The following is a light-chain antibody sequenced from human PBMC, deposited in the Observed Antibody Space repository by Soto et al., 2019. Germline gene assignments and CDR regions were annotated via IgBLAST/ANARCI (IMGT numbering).Light chain of an antibody. CDR1: QGISSY. CDR3: QQYYRYPRT. V-gene: IGKV1-8*01. J-gene: IGKJ2*01. CDR2: AAS. Sequence: AIRMTQSPSSFSASTGDRVTITCRASQGISSYLAWYQQKPGKAPKLLIYAASTLQSGVPSRFSGSGSGTDFTLTISCLQSEDCATYCCQQYYRYPRTFGQGTKLEIK.